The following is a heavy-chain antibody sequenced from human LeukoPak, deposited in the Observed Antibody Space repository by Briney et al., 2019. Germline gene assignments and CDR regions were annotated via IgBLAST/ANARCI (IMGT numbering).Heavy chain of an antibody. CDR2: INPSSGST. J-gene: IGHJ4*02. D-gene: IGHD4-17*01. CDR1: GYTFTSYY. Sequence: ASVKVSCKASGYTFTSYYMHWVRQAPGQGLEWMGIINPSSGSTSYAQKFQGRVTMTTDTSTSTAYMELRSLRSDDTAVYYCARDYGDYGVDYWGQGTLVTVSS. V-gene: IGHV1-46*01. CDR3: ARDYGDYGVDY.